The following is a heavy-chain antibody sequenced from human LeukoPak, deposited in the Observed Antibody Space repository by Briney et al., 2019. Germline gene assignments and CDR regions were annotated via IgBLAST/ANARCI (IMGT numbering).Heavy chain of an antibody. D-gene: IGHD4-11*01. CDR2: IGGRGSNI. J-gene: IGHJ4*02. CDR3: ARGQSYSMSFDY. CDR1: GFTFSSYS. V-gene: IGHV3-48*01. Sequence: GGSLRLSCAASGFTFSSYSMNWVRQAPGKGLEWVSYIGGRGSNICYADSVKGRFTISRDNAKNSVNLQMNSLRAEDTAVHYCARGQSYSMSFDYWGQGTLVTVSS.